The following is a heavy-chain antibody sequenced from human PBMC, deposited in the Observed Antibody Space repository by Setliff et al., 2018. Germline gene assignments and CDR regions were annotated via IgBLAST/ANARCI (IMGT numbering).Heavy chain of an antibody. CDR3: ARDHMIVVVPSV. D-gene: IGHD3-22*01. CDR2: IKEDGSEK. CDR1: RFTFSNYW. J-gene: IGHJ6*02. Sequence: QAGGSLRLSCAASRFTFSNYWMSWVRQAPGKGLEWVANIKEDGSEKYYVDSVKGRFTISRDNAKNSLYLQMNSLRAEDTAVYYCARDHMIVVVPSVWGQGTTVTVSS. V-gene: IGHV3-7*01.